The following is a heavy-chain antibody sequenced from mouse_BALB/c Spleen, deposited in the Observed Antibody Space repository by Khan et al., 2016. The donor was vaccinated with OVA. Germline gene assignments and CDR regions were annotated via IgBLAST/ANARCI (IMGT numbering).Heavy chain of an antibody. Sequence: VQLQQPGPGLVKPSQSLSLTCTVTGYSITSDYAWNWIRQFPGNKLELMGYINYSGSTNYTPALKSRISITRDTSKNPFFLQLNSVTTADTATNYCSRDGSRYNYAMDYWGQGTSVAVSS. CDR1: GYSITSDYA. J-gene: IGHJ4*01. CDR3: SRDGSRYNYAMDY. V-gene: IGHV3-2*02. D-gene: IGHD2-3*01. CDR2: INYSGST.